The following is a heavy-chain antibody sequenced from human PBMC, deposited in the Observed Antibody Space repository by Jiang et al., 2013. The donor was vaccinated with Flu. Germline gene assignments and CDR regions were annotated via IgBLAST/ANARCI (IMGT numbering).Heavy chain of an antibody. Sequence: SGAEVKKPGASVKVSCKASGYTFTSYYMHWVRQAPGQGLEWMGIINPSGGSTSYAQKFQGRVTMTRDTSTSTVYMELSSLRSEDTAVYYCAREGGFLGNWNDSGWFDPWGQGTLVTVSS. J-gene: IGHJ5*02. CDR2: INPSGGST. CDR1: GYTFTSYY. D-gene: IGHD1-20*01. CDR3: AREGGFLGNWNDSGWFDP. V-gene: IGHV1-46*01.